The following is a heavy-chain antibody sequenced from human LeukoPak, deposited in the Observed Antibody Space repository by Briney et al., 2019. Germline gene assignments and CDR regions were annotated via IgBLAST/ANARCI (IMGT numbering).Heavy chain of an antibody. CDR1: GSSFTSYW. J-gene: IGHJ4*02. D-gene: IGHD3-22*01. CDR2: IYPGDSDT. CDR3: ARLLNYYDSSGYMAY. Sequence: GASLQISCQGSGSSFTSYWIGWVRQLPGKGLEWMGIIYPGDSDTRYSPSFQGQVTISADKSISTAYLQWSSLKASDTAMYYCARLLNYYDSSGYMAYWGQGTLVTVSA. V-gene: IGHV5-51*01.